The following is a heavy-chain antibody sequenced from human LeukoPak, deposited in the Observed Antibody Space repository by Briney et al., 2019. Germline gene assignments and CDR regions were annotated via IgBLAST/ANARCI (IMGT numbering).Heavy chain of an antibody. D-gene: IGHD3-22*01. CDR2: INPNSGGT. V-gene: IGHV1-2*02. J-gene: IGHJ4*02. CDR1: GYTFTGYY. Sequence: ASVKVSCKASGYTFTGYYMHWVRQAPGQGLEWMGWINPNSGGTNYAQKFQGRVTMTRDTSICTAYMELSRLRSDDTAVYYCARAHYYDSSGVDYWGQGTLVTVSS. CDR3: ARAHYYDSSGVDY.